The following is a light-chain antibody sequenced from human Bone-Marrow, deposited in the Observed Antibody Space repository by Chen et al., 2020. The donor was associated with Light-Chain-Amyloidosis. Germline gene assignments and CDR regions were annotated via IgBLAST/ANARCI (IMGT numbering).Light chain of an antibody. CDR1: QSVSSN. CDR2: GAS. J-gene: IGKJ1*01. CDR3: QQYNNWPPA. Sequence: EIVMTQSPATLSVSPGERATLSCRASQSVSSNLAWYQQKPGQAPRLLIYGASTRATGIPARFSGSGSETEFTLTISSLQSEDFAVYYWQQYNNWPPAFGQGTKVEIK. V-gene: IGKV3-15*01.